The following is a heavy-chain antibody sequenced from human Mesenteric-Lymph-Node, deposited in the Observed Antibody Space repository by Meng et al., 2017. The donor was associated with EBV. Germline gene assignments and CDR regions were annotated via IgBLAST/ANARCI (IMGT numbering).Heavy chain of an antibody. Sequence: EVQLGESGGGLVQPGGSLRLSCAASGFTFSSYWMHWVRQAPGKGLVWVSHINTYGSRTDYADSVKGRFTISRDNAKNTLSLQMNSLRAEDTAVYYCTSDLGGATDFWGQGTLVTVSS. D-gene: IGHD1-26*01. V-gene: IGHV3-74*01. CDR1: GFTFSSYW. J-gene: IGHJ4*02. CDR3: TSDLGGATDF. CDR2: INTYGSRT.